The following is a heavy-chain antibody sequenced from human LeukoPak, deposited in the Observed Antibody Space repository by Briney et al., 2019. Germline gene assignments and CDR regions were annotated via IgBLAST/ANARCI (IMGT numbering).Heavy chain of an antibody. CDR3: ARDPVSGNLNYYYMDV. J-gene: IGHJ6*03. V-gene: IGHV1-2*02. Sequence: ASVKVSCKASGYTFSGYYMHWVRQAPGQGLEWMGWINPNSGGTNYAQKFQGRDTMTRDTSISTAYMELSRLTSDDTAVYYCARDPVSGNLNYYYMDVWGKGTTVTVSS. D-gene: IGHD1-1*01. CDR2: INPNSGGT. CDR1: GYTFSGYY.